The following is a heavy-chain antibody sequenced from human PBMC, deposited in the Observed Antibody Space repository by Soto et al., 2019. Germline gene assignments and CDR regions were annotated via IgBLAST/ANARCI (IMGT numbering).Heavy chain of an antibody. D-gene: IGHD3-3*01. V-gene: IGHV3-23*01. J-gene: IGHJ4*02. CDR2: ISGSGGST. Sequence: PGGSLRLCCAASGFTFSSYAMSWVRQAPGKGLEWVSAISGSGGSTYYADSVKGRFTISRDNSKNTLYLQMNSLRAEDTAVYYCAKDGYYDFWSGYPFDYWGQGTLVTVSS. CDR3: AKDGYYDFWSGYPFDY. CDR1: GFTFSSYA.